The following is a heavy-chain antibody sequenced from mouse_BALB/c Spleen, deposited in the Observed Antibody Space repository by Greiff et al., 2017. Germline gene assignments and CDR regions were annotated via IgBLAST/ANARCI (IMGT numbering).Heavy chain of an antibody. CDR2: IDTSDSYT. D-gene: IGHD2-1*01. J-gene: IGHJ3*01. V-gene: IGHV1-69*01. CDR3: ARNFYYGNSWFAY. CDR1: GYTFTDYW. Sequence: QVQLKQPGAELVMPGASVKMSCKASGYTFTDYWLHWVKQRPGQGLEWIGAIDTSDSYTSYNQKFKGKATLTVDESSSTAYMQLSSLTSEDSAVYYCARNFYYGNSWFAYWGQGTLVTVSA.